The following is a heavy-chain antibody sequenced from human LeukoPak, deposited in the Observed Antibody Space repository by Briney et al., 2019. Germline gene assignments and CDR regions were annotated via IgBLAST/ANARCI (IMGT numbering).Heavy chain of an antibody. CDR3: AKAGLLDGSGSVHFDY. CDR1: GFTFDDYA. J-gene: IGHJ4*02. D-gene: IGHD3-10*01. V-gene: IGHV3-9*01. CDR2: ISWNSGSI. Sequence: GGSLRLSCAASGFTFDDYAMHWVRQAPGKGLEWVSGISWNSGSIGYAHSVKGRFTISRDNAKNSLYLQMNSLRAEDTALYYCAKAGLLDGSGSVHFDYWGQGTLVTVSS.